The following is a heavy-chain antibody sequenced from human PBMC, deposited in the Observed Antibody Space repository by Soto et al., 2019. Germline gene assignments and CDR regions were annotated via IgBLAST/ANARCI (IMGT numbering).Heavy chain of an antibody. D-gene: IGHD5-12*01. CDR2: IKSKTDGGTT. CDR1: GFTFSNAW. Sequence: GGSLRLSCAASGFTFSNAWMSWVRQAPGKGREWVGRIKSKTDGGTTDYAAPVKGRFTISRDDSKNTLYLQMNSLKTEDTAVYYCTTVFSLWGYSGYDAPLWGQGTLVTVSS. CDR3: TTVFSLWGYSGYDAPL. V-gene: IGHV3-15*01. J-gene: IGHJ4*02.